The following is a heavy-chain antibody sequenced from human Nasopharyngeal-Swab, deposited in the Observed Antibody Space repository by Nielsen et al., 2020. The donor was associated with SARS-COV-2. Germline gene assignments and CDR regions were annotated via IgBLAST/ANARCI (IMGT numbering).Heavy chain of an antibody. CDR2: ISPKPGAP. J-gene: IGHJ4*02. V-gene: IGHV7-4-1*02. CDR3: ARENQEYANIWIDY. Sequence: ASVKVSCKASGYTFTSNVLNWVRQAPGQGPEYIGWISPKPGAPTYAQALTGRFVISLDTSVSTTYLQISSLKADDTAVYYCARENQEYANIWIDYWGQGTQVTVSS. D-gene: IGHD1-1*01. CDR1: GYTFTSNV.